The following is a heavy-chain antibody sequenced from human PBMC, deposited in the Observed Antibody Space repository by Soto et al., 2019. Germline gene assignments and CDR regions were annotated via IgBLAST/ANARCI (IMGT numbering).Heavy chain of an antibody. CDR2: INHSGST. J-gene: IGHJ4*02. V-gene: IGHV4-34*01. Sequence: PSETLSLTCAVYGGSFSGYYWSWIRQPPGKGLEWIGEINHSGSTNYNPSLKSRVTISVDTSKNQFSLKLSSVTAADTAVYYCARSIAESGIDYWGQGTLVTV. D-gene: IGHD6-13*01. CDR1: GGSFSGYY. CDR3: ARSIAESGIDY.